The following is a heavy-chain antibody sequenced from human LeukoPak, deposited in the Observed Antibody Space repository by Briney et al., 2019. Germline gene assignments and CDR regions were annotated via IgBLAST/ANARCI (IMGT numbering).Heavy chain of an antibody. CDR2: IYYSGST. Sequence: SETLSLTCSVSGGSVSSGGYFWSWIRQHPGKGLEWIGYIYYSGSTSYNPSLKSRLTISADTSKNQFSLKLSSVTAADTAVYYCARDSDYGDYGRGTWFDPWGQGTLVTVSS. J-gene: IGHJ5*02. D-gene: IGHD4-17*01. CDR3: ARDSDYGDYGRGTWFDP. V-gene: IGHV4-31*03. CDR1: GGSVSSGGYF.